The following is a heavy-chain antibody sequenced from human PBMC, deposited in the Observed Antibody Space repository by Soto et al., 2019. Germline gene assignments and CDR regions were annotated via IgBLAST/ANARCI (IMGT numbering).Heavy chain of an antibody. V-gene: IGHV3-33*01. D-gene: IGHD6-19*01. CDR2: IWYDGSNK. Sequence: HPGGSLRLSCAASGFTFSSYGMHWVRQAPGKGLEWVAVIWYDGSNKYYADSVKGRFTISRDNSKNTLYLQMNSLRAEDTAVYYCARDRKAVAPFHATYYYYGMDVWGQGTTVTVSS. J-gene: IGHJ6*02. CDR3: ARDRKAVAPFHATYYYYGMDV. CDR1: GFTFSSYG.